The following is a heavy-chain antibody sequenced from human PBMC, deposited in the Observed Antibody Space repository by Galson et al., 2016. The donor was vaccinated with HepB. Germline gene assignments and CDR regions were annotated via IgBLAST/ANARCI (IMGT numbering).Heavy chain of an antibody. J-gene: IGHJ3*02. Sequence: SLRISCAASGFTFSSYSMHWVRQAPGKGLEYISTISNDGRSRYFVDSVRGRFTISRDNSKNTVYLPMSSLRPEDSATYYCLKSGFCGITDCFHAFDIWGQGTMVTVSS. CDR3: LKSGFCGITDCFHAFDI. CDR1: GFTFSSYS. D-gene: IGHD2-2*01. CDR2: ISNDGRSR. V-gene: IGHV3-64D*08.